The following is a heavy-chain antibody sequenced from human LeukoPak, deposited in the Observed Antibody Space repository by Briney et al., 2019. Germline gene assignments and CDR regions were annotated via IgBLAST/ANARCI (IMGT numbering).Heavy chain of an antibody. CDR1: GFTFSSYE. CDR2: ISSSGSTI. J-gene: IGHJ3*02. V-gene: IGHV3-48*03. Sequence: PGGSLRLSCAASGFTFSSYEINWVRQAPGKGLEWVSYISSSGSTIYYADSVKGRFTISRDNAKNSLYLQMNSLRAEDTAVYYCAASITPNAFDIWGQGTMVTVSS. CDR3: AASITPNAFDI. D-gene: IGHD4-23*01.